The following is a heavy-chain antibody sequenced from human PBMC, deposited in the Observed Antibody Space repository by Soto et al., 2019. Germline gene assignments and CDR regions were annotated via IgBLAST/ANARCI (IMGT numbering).Heavy chain of an antibody. V-gene: IGHV3-23*01. CDR2: ISGSGGST. D-gene: IGHD4-17*01. Sequence: GGSLRLSCAASGFTFSSYAMSWVRQAPGKGLEWVSAISGSGGSTYYADSVKGRFTISRDNSKNTLYLQMNSLRAEDTAVYYCAKDLIYGGNSAFWFDPWGQGTLVTVSS. J-gene: IGHJ5*02. CDR1: GFTFSSYA. CDR3: AKDLIYGGNSAFWFDP.